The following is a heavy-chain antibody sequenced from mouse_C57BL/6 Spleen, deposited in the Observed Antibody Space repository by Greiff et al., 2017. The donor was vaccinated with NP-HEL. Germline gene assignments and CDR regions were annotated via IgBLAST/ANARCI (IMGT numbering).Heavy chain of an antibody. V-gene: IGHV10-1*01. Sequence: EVQLVESGGGLVQPKGSLKLSCAASGFSFNTYAMNWVRQAPGKGLEWVARIRSKSNNYATYYADSVKDRFTISRDDSESMLYLQMNNLKTEDTAMYYCVRQRLTGDYFDYWGQGTTLTVSS. J-gene: IGHJ2*01. CDR3: VRQRLTGDYFDY. CDR2: IRSKSNNYAT. CDR1: GFSFNTYA. D-gene: IGHD4-1*01.